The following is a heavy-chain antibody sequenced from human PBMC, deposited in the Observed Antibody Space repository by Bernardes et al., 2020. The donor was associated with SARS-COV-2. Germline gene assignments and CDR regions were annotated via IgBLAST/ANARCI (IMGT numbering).Heavy chain of an antibody. Sequence: GGFLRLSCAASGFTFSSYAMSWVRQAPGKGLEWVSAISCSGGCTYYADSVKGRFTISRDNSKNTLYLQMNSLRAEDTAVYYCAKDGGTVTRYWYFDLWGRGTLVTVSS. J-gene: IGHJ2*01. CDR3: AKDGGTVTRYWYFDL. V-gene: IGHV3-23*01. D-gene: IGHD4-17*01. CDR2: ISCSGGCT. CDR1: GFTFSSYA.